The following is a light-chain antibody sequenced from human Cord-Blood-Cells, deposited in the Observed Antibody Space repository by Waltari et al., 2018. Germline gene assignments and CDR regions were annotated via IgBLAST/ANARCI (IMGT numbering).Light chain of an antibody. J-gene: IGKJ1*01. Sequence: DIMMTQSPDSLAVSLGERATINCKSSQSVLYSSNNKKYVAWYQQKPGQPPKLLIYWASTRESGVPDRFSGSGSGTDFTLTISSLQAEDVAVYYCQQYYSTPQTFGQGTKVEIK. CDR3: QQYYSTPQT. V-gene: IGKV4-1*01. CDR2: WAS. CDR1: QSVLYSSNNKKY.